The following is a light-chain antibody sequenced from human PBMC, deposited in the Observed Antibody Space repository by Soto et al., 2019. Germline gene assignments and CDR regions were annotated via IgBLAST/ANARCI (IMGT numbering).Light chain of an antibody. J-gene: IGKJ1*01. CDR2: AAS. V-gene: IGKV1-6*01. Sequence: AIQMTQSPSSLSASVGDRVTITCRASQGIRNDLGWYQQKPGKAPKLLIYAASSLQSGVTSRLSGSGSGTDFNLTISSLQPEDFATYYCLQDYNYPWTFGQGTKVEIK. CDR1: QGIRND. CDR3: LQDYNYPWT.